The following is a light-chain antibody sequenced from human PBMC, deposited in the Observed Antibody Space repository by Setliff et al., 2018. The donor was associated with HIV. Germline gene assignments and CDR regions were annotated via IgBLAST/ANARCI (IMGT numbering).Light chain of an antibody. Sequence: QSVLTQPPYVSGAPGQSVTISGTGSTSDIGHYNRVSWYQQPPGAAPKLIMYEVSHRPSGVPDRFSGSKSDSTASLTISGLQPEDEADYYCSSYTTSITVVFGTGTNVTVL. V-gene: IGLV2-18*02. CDR3: SSYTTSITVV. J-gene: IGLJ1*01. CDR2: EVS. CDR1: TSDIGHYNR.